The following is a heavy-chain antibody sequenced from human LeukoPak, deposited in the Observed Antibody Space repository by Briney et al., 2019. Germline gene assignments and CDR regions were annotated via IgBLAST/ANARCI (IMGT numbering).Heavy chain of an antibody. D-gene: IGHD3-10*01. Sequence: GGSLRLSCAASGFTFSSYWMHWVRQAPGKGLVWVSHMNSDGSITRYADSVKGRFTISRDNAKNTLYLQMNSLRAEDTAVYYCARGGNYVSGCYYYWGQGTLATVSS. CDR1: GFTFSSYW. V-gene: IGHV3-74*01. CDR3: ARGGNYVSGCYYY. J-gene: IGHJ4*02. CDR2: MNSDGSIT.